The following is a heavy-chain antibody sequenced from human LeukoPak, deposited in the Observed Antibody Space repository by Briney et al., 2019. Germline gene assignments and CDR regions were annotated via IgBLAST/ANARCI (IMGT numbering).Heavy chain of an antibody. CDR2: IYHSGSI. D-gene: IGHD2-21*01. V-gene: IGHV4-38-2*02. CDR1: GYSIRSGYY. Sequence: SETLSLTCTVSGYSIRSGYYWGWIRQPPGKGLEWIGSIYHSGSIYHKPSLKSRVTISVDTSKNQFSLKLSSVTAADTAVYYCASSKYGGDSYYYYYYMDVWGKGTTVTVSS. CDR3: ASSKYGGDSYYYYYYMDV. J-gene: IGHJ6*03.